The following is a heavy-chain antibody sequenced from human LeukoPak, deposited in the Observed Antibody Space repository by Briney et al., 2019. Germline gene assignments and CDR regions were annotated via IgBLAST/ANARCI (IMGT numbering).Heavy chain of an antibody. D-gene: IGHD5-24*01. CDR3: ARGPSVEMATIMGY. CDR1: GCTFTSYD. V-gene: IGHV1-8*01. J-gene: IGHJ4*02. Sequence: ASVKVSCKASGCTFTSYDINWVRQATGQGLEWMEWMNPNSGNTGYAQKFQGRVTMTRNTSISTAYMELSSLRSEDTAVYYCARGPSVEMATIMGYWGQGTLVTVSS. CDR2: MNPNSGNT.